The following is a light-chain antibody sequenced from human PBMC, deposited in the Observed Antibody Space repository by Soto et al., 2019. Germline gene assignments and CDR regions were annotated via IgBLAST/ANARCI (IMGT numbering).Light chain of an antibody. Sequence: EIVLTQSPATLSLSPGERATLSCRACQSVSRYLAWYQQKPGQAPRLLIYDASNRATGIPAMFSGSGSGTDFTLAISRLEPEVFAVYYCQQRSNWPLTFGALTKVEI. V-gene: IGKV3-11*01. CDR1: QSVSRY. CDR2: DAS. CDR3: QQRSNWPLT. J-gene: IGKJ4*01.